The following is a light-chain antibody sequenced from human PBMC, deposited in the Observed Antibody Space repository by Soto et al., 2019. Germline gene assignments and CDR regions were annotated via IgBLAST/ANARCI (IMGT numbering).Light chain of an antibody. Sequence: SYELTQPPSVSVSPGQTARITCSGDALPKQYAYWYQQKPGQAPVLVIYKDSERPSGIPERFSGSSSGTTVTLTISGVQAEDEADYYCQSADSSGHLVVFGGGTKVTVL. CDR3: QSADSSGHLVV. J-gene: IGLJ2*01. CDR2: KDS. CDR1: ALPKQY. V-gene: IGLV3-25*02.